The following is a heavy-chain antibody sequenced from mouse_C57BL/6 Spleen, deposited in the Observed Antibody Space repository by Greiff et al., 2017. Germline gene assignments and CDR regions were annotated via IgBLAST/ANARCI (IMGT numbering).Heavy chain of an antibody. V-gene: IGHV14-3*01. CDR2: IDPANGNT. CDR1: GFTIKNTY. CDR3: AFDSSLYFDY. D-gene: IGHD3-2*01. Sequence: EVQLQQSVAELVRPGASVKLSCTASGFTIKNTYMHWVKQRPEQGLEWIGRIDPANGNTKYAPKFQGKATITADTSSTTAYLQLSSLTSEDTAIYYCAFDSSLYFDYWGQGTTLTVSS. J-gene: IGHJ2*01.